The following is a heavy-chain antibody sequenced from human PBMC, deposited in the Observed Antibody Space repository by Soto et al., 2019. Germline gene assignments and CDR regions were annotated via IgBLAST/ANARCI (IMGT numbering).Heavy chain of an antibody. V-gene: IGHV3-74*01. J-gene: IGHJ4*02. CDR2: IDGDVSTA. CDR1: GFTFRSYW. CDR3: ARPRYDGSGTPFDH. Sequence: EVQLVESGGGLVQPGGSLTVSCAASGFTFRSYWMHWVGQVPGNGLVWVSSIDGDVSTATYADSVKGRFIISRDNAKNILYLQMNSLTAEETAVYYCARPRYDGSGTPFDHWGQGTLVTVSS. D-gene: IGHD3-22*01.